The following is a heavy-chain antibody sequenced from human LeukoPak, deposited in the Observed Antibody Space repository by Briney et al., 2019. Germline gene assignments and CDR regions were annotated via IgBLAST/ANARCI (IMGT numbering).Heavy chain of an antibody. CDR2: ISYDGSNK. J-gene: IGHJ3*02. CDR1: GFTFSNYG. Sequence: SGGSLRLSCAASGFTFSNYGMHWVRQAPGKGLEWVAVISYDGSNKYYADSVKGRFTISRDNSKNTLFLQMNSLRAEDTAVYYCARDQRVGATLAFDIWGQGTMVTVSS. CDR3: ARDQRVGATLAFDI. D-gene: IGHD1-26*01. V-gene: IGHV3-30*03.